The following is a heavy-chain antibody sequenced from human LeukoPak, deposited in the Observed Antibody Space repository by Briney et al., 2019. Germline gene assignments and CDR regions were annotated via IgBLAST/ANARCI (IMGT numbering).Heavy chain of an antibody. CDR1: GDSVSSNSVT. D-gene: IGHD2-2*01. V-gene: IGHV6-1*01. J-gene: IGHJ5*02. CDR3: ARRLTQYDCFDP. CDR2: TYYRSTWYN. Sequence: SQTLSLTCAISGDSVSSNSVTWNWIRQSPSRGPEWLGRTYYRSTWYNDYAVSVRGRITVNPDTSKNQFSLHLNSVTPEDTAVYYCARRLTQYDCFDPWGQGILVTISS.